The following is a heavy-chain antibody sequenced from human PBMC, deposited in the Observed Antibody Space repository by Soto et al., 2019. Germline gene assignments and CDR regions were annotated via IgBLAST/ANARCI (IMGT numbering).Heavy chain of an antibody. J-gene: IGHJ4*02. CDR3: AREMVRGVGSDY. CDR1: GYTFTSYG. V-gene: IGHV1-18*01. D-gene: IGHD3-10*01. Sequence: QVQLVQSGAEVKKPGASVKVSCKASGYTFTSYGISWVRQAPGQGLEWMGWISTYNGNTKYAQKLQGRXXMXTAXSTSTAYMELMSLRSDDTAVFYCAREMVRGVGSDYWGQGTLVTVSS. CDR2: ISTYNGNT.